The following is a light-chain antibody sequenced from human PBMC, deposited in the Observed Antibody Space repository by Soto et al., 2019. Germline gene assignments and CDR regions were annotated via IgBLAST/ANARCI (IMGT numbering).Light chain of an antibody. Sequence: QSVLTQSPSVSGAPGQMVTISCTGSSSNIGTGSDVRWYQHLPGAAPRLLLYGNNNRPSGVPDRFSGSKSGTSASLAITGLQAEDEADYYCQSFDSSLSAYVFGTGTKVTVL. CDR2: GNN. CDR1: SSNIGTGSD. V-gene: IGLV1-40*01. CDR3: QSFDSSLSAYV. J-gene: IGLJ1*01.